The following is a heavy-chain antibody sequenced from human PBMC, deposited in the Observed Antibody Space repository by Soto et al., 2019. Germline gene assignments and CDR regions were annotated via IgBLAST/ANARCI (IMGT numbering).Heavy chain of an antibody. CDR3: ARDFDADSRTDFDY. CDR1: GFIFSDYY. J-gene: IGHJ4*02. D-gene: IGHD4-17*01. CDR2: ISGNGRII. Sequence: QVLLVESGGGLVKPGGSLRLSCATSGFIFSDYYMHWIRQAPGKGLGWISYISGNGRIIQYADSAKGRFTISRDNAQNSLYRQMNRLRAEDTALYFCARDFDADSRTDFDYWGQGTLVTVSS. V-gene: IGHV3-11*01.